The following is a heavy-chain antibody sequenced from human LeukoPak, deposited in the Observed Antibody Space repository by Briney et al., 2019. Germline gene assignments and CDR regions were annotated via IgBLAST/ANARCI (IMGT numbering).Heavy chain of an antibody. D-gene: IGHD6-19*01. Sequence: GASVKVSCKASGGTFSSYAISWARQAPGQGLEWMGGIIPIFGTANYAQKFQGRVTITTDESTSTAYMELSSLRSEDTAVYYCARGESIAVAGTGSPFTFDYWGQGTLVTVSS. J-gene: IGHJ4*02. V-gene: IGHV1-69*05. CDR1: GGTFSSYA. CDR3: ARGESIAVAGTGSPFTFDY. CDR2: IIPIFGTA.